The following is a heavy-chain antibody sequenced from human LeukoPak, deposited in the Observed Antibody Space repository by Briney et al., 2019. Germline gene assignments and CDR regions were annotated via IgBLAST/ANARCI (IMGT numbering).Heavy chain of an antibody. CDR3: AKCLVITVTTNYYYYYGMDV. CDR2: FNTYTGNP. V-gene: IGHV7-81*01. D-gene: IGHD4-17*01. CDR1: GYSFTTYG. J-gene: IGHJ6*02. Sequence: VASVKVSCKASGYSFTTYGMNWVLQAPGQGLEWMGWFNTYTGNPTYAQGFTGRFVFSMDTSASTAYLQISSLKAEDTAIYYCAKCLVITVTTNYYYYYGMDVWGQGTTVTVSS.